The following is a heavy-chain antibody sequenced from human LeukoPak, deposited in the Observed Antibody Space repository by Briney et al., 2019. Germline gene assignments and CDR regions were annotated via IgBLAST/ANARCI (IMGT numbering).Heavy chain of an antibody. CDR1: GYTFTGYY. Sequence: ASVKVSCKASGYTFTGYYMHWVRQAPGQGLEWMGWINPNSGGTNYAQKFQVRVTMTRDTSISTAYMELSRLRSDDTAVYYCARDMRHYRNYDSNAYYYNFQYWGQGTRVTVSS. CDR2: INPNSGGT. J-gene: IGHJ4*02. CDR3: ARDMRHYRNYDSNAYYYNFQY. V-gene: IGHV1-2*02. D-gene: IGHD3-22*01.